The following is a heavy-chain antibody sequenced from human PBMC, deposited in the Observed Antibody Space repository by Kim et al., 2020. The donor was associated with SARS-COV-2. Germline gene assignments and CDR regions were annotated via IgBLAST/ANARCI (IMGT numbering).Heavy chain of an antibody. J-gene: IGHJ6*03. Sequence: ASVKVSCKASGYTFTSYAMNWVRQAPGQGFEWMGWINTNTGNPTYAQGFTGRFVFSLDTSVSTAYLQISSLKAEDTAVYYCARAVVVPAANYFGVVILSYYYMDVWGKGTTVTVSS. V-gene: IGHV7-4-1*02. D-gene: IGHD2-2*01. CDR3: ARAVVVPAANYFGVVILSYYYMDV. CDR1: GYTFTSYA. CDR2: INTNTGNP.